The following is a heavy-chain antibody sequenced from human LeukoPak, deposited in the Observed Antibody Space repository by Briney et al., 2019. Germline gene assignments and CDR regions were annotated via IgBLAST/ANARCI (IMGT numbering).Heavy chain of an antibody. D-gene: IGHD2-15*01. V-gene: IGHV3-49*03. CDR1: EFSIGDYA. J-gene: IGHJ4*02. CDR2: VRSKAYGGTI. Sequence: PGGSLRLSCTASEFSIGDYAMSWFRQSPGKGLEWVGFVRSKAYGGTIEYAAPVKGRITVSRDDSKSVAYMELSSLKTEDTAVYYCSRGTATRCIGGICPAARCYFDLWGQGTLVTVSS. CDR3: SRGTATRCIGGICPAARCYFDL.